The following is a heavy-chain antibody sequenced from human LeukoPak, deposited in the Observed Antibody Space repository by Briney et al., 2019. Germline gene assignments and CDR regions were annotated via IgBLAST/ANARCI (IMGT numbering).Heavy chain of an antibody. V-gene: IGHV1-24*01. CDR2: FDPEGGET. Sequence: ASVKVSCKVSGYTLTELSMHWVRQAPGKGLEWMGGFDPEGGETIYAQKFQGRVTMTEDTSTDTAYMELSSLRSEDTAVYYCATDPLRVAGRTTDYWGQGTLVTVSS. CDR1: GYTLTELS. J-gene: IGHJ4*02. D-gene: IGHD6-19*01. CDR3: ATDPLRVAGRTTDY.